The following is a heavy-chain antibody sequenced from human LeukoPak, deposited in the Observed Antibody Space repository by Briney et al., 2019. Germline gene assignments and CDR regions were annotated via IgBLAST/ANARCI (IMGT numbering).Heavy chain of an antibody. CDR2: IWYDGSNK. D-gene: IGHD3-3*01. Sequence: GGSLRLSCAASGFTVSNKYMSWVRQAPGKGLEGVAVIWYDGSNKYYADSVKGRFTISRDNSKNTLYLQMNSLRAEDTAVYYCAKAIGYDFWSGLDYWGQGTLVTVSS. CDR3: AKAIGYDFWSGLDY. V-gene: IGHV3-33*06. J-gene: IGHJ4*02. CDR1: GFTVSNKY.